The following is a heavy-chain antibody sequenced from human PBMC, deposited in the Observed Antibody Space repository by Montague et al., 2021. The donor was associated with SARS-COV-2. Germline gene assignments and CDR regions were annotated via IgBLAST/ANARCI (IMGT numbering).Heavy chain of an antibody. D-gene: IGHD3-16*01. Sequence: SETLSLTCGVSGGSINSYYWSWIRQPAGKGLEWIGRIYNSGSTNHSPSLKSRVTISVDTSRNHLSLKLTSVTAADTAVYYCARDRTTGVCAYWYHGLDFWGQGTLVTVSS. CDR3: ARDRTTGVCAYWYHGLDF. CDR2: IYNSGST. CDR1: GGSINSYY. J-gene: IGHJ4*01. V-gene: IGHV4-4*07.